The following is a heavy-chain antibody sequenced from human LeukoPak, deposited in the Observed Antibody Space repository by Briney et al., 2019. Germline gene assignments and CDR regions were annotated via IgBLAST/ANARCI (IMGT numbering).Heavy chain of an antibody. CDR1: GFTVSSNY. Sequence: QAGGSLRLSCAASGFTVSSNYMSWVRQAPGKGLEWVSAISSSGGSTYYADSVKGRFTISRDNSKNTLYLQMNSLRAEDTAVYYCAKDQWDYWGQGTLVTVSS. CDR3: AKDQWDY. J-gene: IGHJ4*02. V-gene: IGHV3-23*01. D-gene: IGHD6-19*01. CDR2: ISSSGGST.